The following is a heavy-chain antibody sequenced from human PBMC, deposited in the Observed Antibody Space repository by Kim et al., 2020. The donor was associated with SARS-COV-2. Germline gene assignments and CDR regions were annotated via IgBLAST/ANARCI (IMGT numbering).Heavy chain of an antibody. CDR3: ATDLGPAARYAFDI. J-gene: IGHJ3*02. V-gene: IGHV3-30*03. Sequence: DSDKGRFTTSRDNSKNTLYLQMNGLRCEDTAVYYCATDLGPAARYAFDIWGQGTMVTVSS. D-gene: IGHD2-2*01.